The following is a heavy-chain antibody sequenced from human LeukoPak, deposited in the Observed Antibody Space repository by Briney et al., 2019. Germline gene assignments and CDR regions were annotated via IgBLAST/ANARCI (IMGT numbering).Heavy chain of an antibody. J-gene: IGHJ6*03. CDR1: GFTLSNAW. CDR2: IKSKTDGGTT. D-gene: IGHD3-3*01. V-gene: IGHV3-15*01. Sequence: GGSLRLSCAASGFTLSNAWMSWVRQAPGKGLEWVGRIKSKTDGGTTDYAAPVKGRFTISRDDSKNTLYLQMNSLKTEDTAVYYCTTDINYDFWSGPNMDVWGKGTTVTVSS. CDR3: TTDINYDFWSGPNMDV.